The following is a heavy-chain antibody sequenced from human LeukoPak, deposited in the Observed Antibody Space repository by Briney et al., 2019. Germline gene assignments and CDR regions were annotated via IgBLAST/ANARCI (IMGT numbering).Heavy chain of an antibody. CDR1: GFTFSSYA. CDR3: ASRSVAGTLSYFDY. Sequence: GGSLRLSCAASGFTFSSYAMHWVRQAPGKGLEWVAVISYDGSNEYYADSVKGRFTISRDNSKNTLYLQMNSLRAEDTAVYYCASRSVAGTLSYFDYWGQGTLVTVSS. V-gene: IGHV3-30-3*01. D-gene: IGHD6-19*01. J-gene: IGHJ4*02. CDR2: ISYDGSNE.